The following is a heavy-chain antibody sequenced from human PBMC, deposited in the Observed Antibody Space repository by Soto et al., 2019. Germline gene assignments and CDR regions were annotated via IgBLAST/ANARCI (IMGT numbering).Heavy chain of an antibody. Sequence: ASVKVSCKASGYTFTGYYMHWVRQAPGQGLEWMGWINPNSGGTNYAQKFQGWVTMTRDTSISTAYMELSRLRSDDTAVYYCARARYSSSWYYFDYWGQGTLVT. J-gene: IGHJ4*02. CDR2: INPNSGGT. D-gene: IGHD6-13*01. CDR3: ARARYSSSWYYFDY. V-gene: IGHV1-2*04. CDR1: GYTFTGYY.